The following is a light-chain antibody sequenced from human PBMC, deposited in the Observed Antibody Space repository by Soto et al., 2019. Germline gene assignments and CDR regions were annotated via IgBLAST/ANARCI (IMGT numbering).Light chain of an antibody. CDR3: QEYDSAPLT. J-gene: IGKJ4*01. Sequence: DIQMTQSPSSLSASVGDRVTITCRASQAINNYLAWYLQKPGTVPKLLIYAASTLQSGVPSRFSGSGSGTYFTLTISSLQPEDVATYYCQEYDSAPLTFGGGTKVEIK. CDR1: QAINNY. V-gene: IGKV1-27*01. CDR2: AAS.